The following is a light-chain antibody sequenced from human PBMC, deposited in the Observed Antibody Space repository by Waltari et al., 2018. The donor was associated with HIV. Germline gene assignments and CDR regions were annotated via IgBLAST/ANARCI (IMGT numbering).Light chain of an antibody. V-gene: IGLV8-61*01. CDR1: SGSVSGRSS. CDR2: NTT. CDR3: VLYVGSGIWV. J-gene: IGLJ3*02. Sequence: QTVVTQESSLSVSPGGTVTLTCGLSSGSVSGRSSPRWYQQTPGQAPRPLIYNTTTPPSGVPARFSGSILGNKAALTISGAQADDECDYHCVLYVGSGIWVFGGGTKLTVL.